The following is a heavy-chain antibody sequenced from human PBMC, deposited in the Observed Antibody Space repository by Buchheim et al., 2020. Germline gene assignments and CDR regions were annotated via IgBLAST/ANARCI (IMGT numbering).Heavy chain of an antibody. J-gene: IGHJ4*02. D-gene: IGHD3-3*01. Sequence: QVQLVQSGAEVKKPGASVKVSCKASGYTFTSYDINWVRQATGQGLEWMGWMNPNSGNTGYAQKFQGRVTMTRNTSISPAYMELSSLRSEDTAVYYCARARTRFLEWLFRSRYFDYWGQGTL. V-gene: IGHV1-8*01. CDR3: ARARTRFLEWLFRSRYFDY. CDR2: MNPNSGNT. CDR1: GYTFTSYD.